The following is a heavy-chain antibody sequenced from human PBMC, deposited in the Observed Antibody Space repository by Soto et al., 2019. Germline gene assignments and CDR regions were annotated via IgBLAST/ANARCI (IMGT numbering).Heavy chain of an antibody. D-gene: IGHD4-4*01. Sequence: PGESLKISCKGSGYSFTSYWISWVRQMPGKGLEWMGRIDPSDSYTNYSPSFQGHVTISADKSISTAYLQWSSLKASDTAMYYCERHPPGSGVTNYTYYYYYGMDVWGQGNTVTVSS. CDR3: ERHPPGSGVTNYTYYYYYGMDV. J-gene: IGHJ6*02. CDR1: GYSFTSYW. CDR2: IDPSDSYT. V-gene: IGHV5-10-1*01.